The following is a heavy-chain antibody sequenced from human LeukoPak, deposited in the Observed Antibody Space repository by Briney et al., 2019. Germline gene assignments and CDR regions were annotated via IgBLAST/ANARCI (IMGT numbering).Heavy chain of an antibody. CDR3: AREASWFGELPGTLDY. J-gene: IGHJ4*02. V-gene: IGHV3-7*01. D-gene: IGHD3-10*01. CDR1: GFTFSSYW. Sequence: GGSLRLSCAASGFTFSSYWMSWVRRAPGKGLEWVANIKQDGSEKYYVDSVKGRFTISRDNAKNSLYLQMNSLRAEDTAVYYCAREASWFGELPGTLDYWGQGTLVTVSS. CDR2: IKQDGSEK.